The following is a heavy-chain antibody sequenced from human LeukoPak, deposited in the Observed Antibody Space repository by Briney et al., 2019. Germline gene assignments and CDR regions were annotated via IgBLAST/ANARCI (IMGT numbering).Heavy chain of an antibody. V-gene: IGHV3-30*14. D-gene: IGHD3-22*01. CDR1: GFTFSSYA. CDR2: ISYDGSNK. J-gene: IGHJ4*02. CDR3: ARRAGDYSHPYDY. Sequence: GGSLKLSCAASGFTFSSYAMHWVRQAPGKGLEWVAVISYDGSNKYYADSVKGRFTISRDNSKNTLYLQMNSLRAEDTAVYYCARRAGDYSHPYDYWGQGTLVTVSS.